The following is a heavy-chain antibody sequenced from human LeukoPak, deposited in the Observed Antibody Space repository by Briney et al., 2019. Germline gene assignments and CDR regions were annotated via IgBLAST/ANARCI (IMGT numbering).Heavy chain of an antibody. CDR1: GGSFSGYY. D-gene: IGHD3-9*01. V-gene: IGHV4-34*01. CDR2: INHSGST. J-gene: IGHJ4*02. CDR3: ARAPTTVRSYYDILTGYDYFDY. Sequence: SETLSLTCAVYGGSFSGYYWSWIRQPPGKGLEWIGEINHSGSTNYNPSLKSRVTISVDTSKNQFSLKLSSVTAADTAVYYCARAPTTVRSYYDILTGYDYFDYWGQGTLVTVSS.